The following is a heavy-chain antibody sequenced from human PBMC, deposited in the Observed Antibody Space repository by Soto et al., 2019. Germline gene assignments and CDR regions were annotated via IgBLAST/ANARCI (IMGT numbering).Heavy chain of an antibody. V-gene: IGHV3-15*07. Sequence: EVELVESAGGLVKPGGSLRISCAASNFTFSNAWMNWVRQTPGKGLEWVGRIKSQSDGGTIDYAAPVQGRFTISRDDLANILYRRMNSLRSEDTAVYFCSATTWRVWGQGIVVTVSS. D-gene: IGHD4-4*01. J-gene: IGHJ4*02. CDR1: NFTFSNAW. CDR3: SATTWRV. CDR2: IKSQSDGGTI.